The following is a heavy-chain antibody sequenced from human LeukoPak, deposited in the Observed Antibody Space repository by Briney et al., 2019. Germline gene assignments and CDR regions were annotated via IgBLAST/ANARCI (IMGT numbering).Heavy chain of an antibody. CDR1: GFTLSSFE. CDR3: ARDFKDFWSGYFEFDP. D-gene: IGHD3-3*01. CDR2: ISSSGSTI. V-gene: IGHV3-48*03. Sequence: GGSLRPSCAASGFTLSSFEKNWGRPAPGEGGGGGSYISSSGSTIYYADSVKGRFTISRDNAKNSLYLQMNSLRAEDTAVYYCARDFKDFWSGYFEFDPWGQGTLVTVSS. J-gene: IGHJ5*02.